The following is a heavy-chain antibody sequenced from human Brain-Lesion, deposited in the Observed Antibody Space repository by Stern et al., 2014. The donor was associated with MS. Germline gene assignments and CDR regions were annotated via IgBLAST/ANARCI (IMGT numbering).Heavy chain of an antibody. CDR1: GDSVSSNSAA. V-gene: IGHV6-1*01. CDR2: TYYRSKWYY. J-gene: IGHJ5*01. Sequence: VQLLDSGPGLMKPSQTLALTCAISGDSVSSNSAAWNWIRQSPSRGLAWVGRTYYRSKWYYQYAESVKSRITINADTSTNQFSLQLNSVTPEDTAVYLCAKGYNWFDSWGQGTVVTVS. CDR3: AKGYNWFDS.